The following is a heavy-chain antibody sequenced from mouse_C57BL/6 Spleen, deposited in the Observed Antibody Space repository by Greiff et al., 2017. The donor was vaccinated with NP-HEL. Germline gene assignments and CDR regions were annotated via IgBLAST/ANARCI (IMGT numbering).Heavy chain of an antibody. D-gene: IGHD1-1*01. CDR3: ARDYYGPYAMDY. CDR1: GFTFSDYG. Sequence: EVMLVESGGGLVKPGGSLKLSCAASGFTFSDYGMHWVRQAPEKGLEWVAYISSGSSTTYYADTVKGRFTISRDNAKNTLFLQRTSLRSEDTAMYYCARDYYGPYAMDYWGQGTSVTVSS. CDR2: ISSGSSTT. V-gene: IGHV5-17*01. J-gene: IGHJ4*01.